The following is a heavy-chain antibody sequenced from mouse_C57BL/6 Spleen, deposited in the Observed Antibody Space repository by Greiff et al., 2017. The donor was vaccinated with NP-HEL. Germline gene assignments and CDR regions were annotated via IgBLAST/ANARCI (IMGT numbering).Heavy chain of an antibody. CDR3: ARSGYYGSSQFAY. Sequence: QVQLKQPGAELVKPGASVKLSCKASGYTFTSYWMHWVKQRPGQGLEWIGMIHPNSGSTNYNEKFKSKATLTVDKSSSTAYMQLSSLTSEDSAVYYCARSGYYGSSQFAYWGQGTLVTVSA. J-gene: IGHJ3*01. V-gene: IGHV1-64*01. CDR1: GYTFTSYW. D-gene: IGHD1-1*01. CDR2: IHPNSGST.